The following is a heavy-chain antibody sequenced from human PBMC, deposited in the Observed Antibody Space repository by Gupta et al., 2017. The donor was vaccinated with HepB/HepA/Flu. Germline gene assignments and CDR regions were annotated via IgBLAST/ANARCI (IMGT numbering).Heavy chain of an antibody. CDR3: ARDGPDYGNYINFDY. D-gene: IGHD4-11*01. V-gene: IGHV1-18*01. CDR2: ISAYNGKT. J-gene: IGHJ4*02. CDR1: GYNFRRYG. Sequence: QVQLVQSGGEVKKPGASVTVSCKASGYNFRRYGIRWIRQAPGQGLEWMAWISAYNGKTNYAQNFQGRVTMTTNTSTSTAYMELRSLRSGDTAIYYCARDGPDYGNYINFDYWGQGTLVTVSS.